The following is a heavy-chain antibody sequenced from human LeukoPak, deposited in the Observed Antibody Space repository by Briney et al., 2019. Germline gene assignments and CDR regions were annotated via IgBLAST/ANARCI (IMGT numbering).Heavy chain of an antibody. D-gene: IGHD6-13*01. CDR2: IYYSGST. CDR3: ARRRRIAGVGTDALDI. J-gene: IGHJ3*02. Sequence: SETLSLTCTVSGGSINNYYWSWIRQPPGKALEWIGYIYYSGSTNYNHSFKSRVTISVDRSRNQFSLKLTSVTAADTAMYYCARRRRIAGVGTDALDIWGQGTMVTVSS. V-gene: IGHV4-59*08. CDR1: GGSINNYY.